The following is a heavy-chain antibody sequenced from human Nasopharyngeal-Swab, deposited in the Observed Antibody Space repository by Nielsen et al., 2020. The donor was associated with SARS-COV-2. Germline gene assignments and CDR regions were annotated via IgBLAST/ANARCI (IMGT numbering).Heavy chain of an antibody. CDR3: VKGEVAVAGFDY. V-gene: IGHV3-23*01. D-gene: IGHD6-19*01. Sequence: GESLKISRAASGFTFSSYAMSWVRQAPGKGLEWVSAISGSGGSTYYADSVKGRFTISRDNSKNTLYLQMSSLRAEDTAVYYCVKGEVAVAGFDYWGQGTLVTVSS. CDR1: GFTFSSYA. CDR2: ISGSGGST. J-gene: IGHJ4*02.